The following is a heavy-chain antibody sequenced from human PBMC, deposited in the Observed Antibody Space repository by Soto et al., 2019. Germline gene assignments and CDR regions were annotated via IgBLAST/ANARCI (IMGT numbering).Heavy chain of an antibody. V-gene: IGHV3-33*01. CDR3: ASGEYYYGSGGLDY. CDR1: GFTFSSYG. J-gene: IGHJ4*02. CDR2: IWYDGSNK. D-gene: IGHD3-10*01. Sequence: QVQLVESGGGVVQPGRSLRLSCAASGFTFSSYGMHWVRQAPGKGLEWVAVIWYDGSNKYYADSVKGRFTISRDNSKNKLYLQMNSLRAEDTAVYYCASGEYYYGSGGLDYWGQGTLVTVSS.